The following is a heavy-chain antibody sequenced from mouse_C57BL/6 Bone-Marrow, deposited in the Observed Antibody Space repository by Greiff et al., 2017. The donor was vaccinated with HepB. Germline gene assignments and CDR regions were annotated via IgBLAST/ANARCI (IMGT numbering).Heavy chain of an antibody. CDR2: IDPETGGT. CDR3: TRGTTVVHFDY. D-gene: IGHD1-1*01. V-gene: IGHV1-15*01. J-gene: IGHJ2*01. CDR1: GYTFTDYE. Sequence: QVTLKESGAELVRPGASVTLSCKASGYTFTDYEMHWVKQTPVHGLEWIGAIDPETGGTAYNQKFKGKAILTADKSSSTAYMELRSLTSEDSAVYYCTRGTTVVHFDYWGQGTTLTVSS.